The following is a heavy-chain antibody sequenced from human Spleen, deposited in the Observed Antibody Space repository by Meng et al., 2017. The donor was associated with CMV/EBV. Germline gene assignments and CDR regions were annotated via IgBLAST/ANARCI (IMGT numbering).Heavy chain of an antibody. V-gene: IGHV3-48*03. D-gene: IGHD6-13*01. J-gene: IGHJ4*02. CDR3: ARGRQGSSWSGSLYFDY. CDR2: ISSSGSTI. Sequence: GESLKIYCAASGWTFRSYEMNWVRQAPGKGLEWVSYISSSGSTIYYADSVKGRFTISRDNAKNSLYLQKNSLGAEDTAVFYCARGRQGSSWSGSLYFDYWGQGTLVTVSS. CDR1: GWTFRSYE.